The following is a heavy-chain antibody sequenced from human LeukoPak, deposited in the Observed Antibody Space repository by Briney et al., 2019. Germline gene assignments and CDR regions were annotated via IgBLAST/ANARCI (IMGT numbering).Heavy chain of an antibody. V-gene: IGHV4-31*03. D-gene: IGHD3-10*01. CDR2: IYYSGST. CDR3: ARGGSYYGSGSYYGMDV. Sequence: SETLSLTCTVSGGSISSGGYYWRWIRQHPGTGLEWIGYIYYSGSTYYNPSLKSRVTISVDTSKNQFSLKLSSVTAADTAVYYCARGGSYYGSGSYYGMDVWGQGTTVTVSS. J-gene: IGHJ6*02. CDR1: GGSISSGGYY.